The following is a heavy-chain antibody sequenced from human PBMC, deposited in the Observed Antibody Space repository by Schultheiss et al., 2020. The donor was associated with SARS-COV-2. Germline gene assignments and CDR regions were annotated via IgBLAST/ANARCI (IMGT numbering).Heavy chain of an antibody. D-gene: IGHD3-3*01. V-gene: IGHV3-15*01. CDR3: TTQHHTYYDFWSAHRARDWFDP. CDR1: GFTFSNAW. CDR2: IKSKTDGGTT. J-gene: IGHJ5*02. Sequence: GGSLRLSCAASGFTFSNAWMSWVRQAPGKGLEWVGRIKSKTDGGTTDYAAPVKGRFTISRDDSKNTLYLQMNSLKTEDTAVYYCTTQHHTYYDFWSAHRARDWFDPWGQGTLVTVSS.